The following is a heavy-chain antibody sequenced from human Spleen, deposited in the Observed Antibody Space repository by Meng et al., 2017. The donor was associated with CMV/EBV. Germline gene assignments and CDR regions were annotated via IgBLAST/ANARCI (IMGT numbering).Heavy chain of an antibody. Sequence: SGFTFSDYWMSWVREGPEKGLEWVANIKQDGSESYYVDSVRGRFTISRSNTRSSLFLQMSSLRAEDTAVYYCARLAEWPVLQDWFDPWGQGTLVTVSS. CDR2: IKQDGSES. J-gene: IGHJ5*02. CDR1: GFTFSDYW. V-gene: IGHV3-7*01. CDR3: ARLAEWPVLQDWFDP. D-gene: IGHD6-19*01.